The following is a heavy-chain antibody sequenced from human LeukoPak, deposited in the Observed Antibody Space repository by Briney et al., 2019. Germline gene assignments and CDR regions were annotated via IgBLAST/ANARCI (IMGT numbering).Heavy chain of an antibody. Sequence: PGGSLRLSCVPSGFTFTTYAVIWVGQAPGKGLEWGSGITRGGRTYYADSVKGRFTISRDSSKNTLYLQMTSLRADDTALYYCARSIPPYFWGQGTLVTVSS. J-gene: IGHJ4*02. D-gene: IGHD1-26*01. V-gene: IGHV3-23*01. CDR2: ITRGGRT. CDR3: ARSIPPYF. CDR1: GFTFTTYA.